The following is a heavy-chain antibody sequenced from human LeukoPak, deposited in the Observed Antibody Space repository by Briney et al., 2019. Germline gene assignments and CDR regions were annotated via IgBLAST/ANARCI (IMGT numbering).Heavy chain of an antibody. D-gene: IGHD2-21*01. CDR2: IKSKTDGGTA. Sequence: GGSLRLSCAASGFIFTDAWMNWVRQAPGKGLEWVGRIKSKTDGGTADYAAPLKGRFTISRDDSKNTLYLQMNSLKTEDTAVYYCTTYSRDPSGHYYYYYMDVWGKGTTVTVSS. CDR1: GFIFTDAW. V-gene: IGHV3-15*01. CDR3: TTYSRDPSGHYYYYYMDV. J-gene: IGHJ6*03.